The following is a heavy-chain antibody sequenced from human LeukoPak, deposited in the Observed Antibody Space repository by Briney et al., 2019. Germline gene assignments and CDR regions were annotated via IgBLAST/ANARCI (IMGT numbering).Heavy chain of an antibody. Sequence: SQTLSLTCTVSGGSISSGDYYWSWIRQPPGKGLEWIGYIYYSGSTYYNPSLKSRVTISVDTSKNQFSLKLRSVTAADTAVYYCARGTLSSPTRPRDYWGQGTLVTVSS. CDR2: IYYSGST. D-gene: IGHD2/OR15-2a*01. CDR3: ARGTLSSPTRPRDY. V-gene: IGHV4-30-4*01. J-gene: IGHJ4*02. CDR1: GGSISSGDYY.